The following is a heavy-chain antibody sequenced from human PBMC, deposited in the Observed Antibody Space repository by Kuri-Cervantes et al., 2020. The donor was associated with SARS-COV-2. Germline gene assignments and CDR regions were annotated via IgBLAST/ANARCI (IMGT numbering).Heavy chain of an antibody. J-gene: IGHJ5*02. CDR3: AKGRRMVGATRWFDP. D-gene: IGHD1-26*01. V-gene: IGHV3-30*02. CDR1: GFTFGSYG. Sequence: GGSLRPSCAASGFTFGSYGMHWVRQAPGKGLEWVAFIRYDGSNKYYAGSVKGRFTISRDNSKNTLYLQMNSLRAEDTAVYYCAKGRRMVGATRWFDPWGQGTLVTVSS. CDR2: IRYDGSNK.